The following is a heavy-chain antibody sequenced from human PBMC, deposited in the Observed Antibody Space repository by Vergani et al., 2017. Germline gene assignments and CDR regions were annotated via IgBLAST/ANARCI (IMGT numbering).Heavy chain of an antibody. Sequence: QVQLVESGGGVVQPGRSLRLSCAASGFTFSSYGMHWVRQAPGKGLEWVAVIWYDGSNKYYADSVKGRFTISRDNSKNTLYLQMNSLRAEDTAVYYCARDAGGGSIDYFDYWGQGTLVTVSS. CDR2: IWYDGSNK. CDR3: ARDAGGGSIDYFDY. J-gene: IGHJ4*02. D-gene: IGHD1-26*01. V-gene: IGHV3-33*01. CDR1: GFTFSSYG.